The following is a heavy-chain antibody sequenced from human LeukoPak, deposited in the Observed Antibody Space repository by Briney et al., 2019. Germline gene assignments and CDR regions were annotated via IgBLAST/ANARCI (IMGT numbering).Heavy chain of an antibody. Sequence: SETLSLTCTVSGGSISSYYWSWIRQPPGKGLEWIGYIYYSGSTNYNPSLKSRVTISVDTSKNQFSLKLSSVTAADTAVYYCARTAAAGIFYYYYYYMDVWGKGTTVTVSS. CDR3: ARTAAAGIFYYYYYYMDV. J-gene: IGHJ6*03. D-gene: IGHD6-13*01. CDR1: GGSISSYY. CDR2: IYYSGST. V-gene: IGHV4-59*01.